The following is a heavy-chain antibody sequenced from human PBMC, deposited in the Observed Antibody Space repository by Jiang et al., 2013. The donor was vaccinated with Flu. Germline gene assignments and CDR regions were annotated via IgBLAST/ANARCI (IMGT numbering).Heavy chain of an antibody. CDR2: INAGNGNT. CDR1: GYTFTSYA. Sequence: GAEVKKPGASVKVSCKASGYTFTSYAMHWVRQAPGQRLEWMGWINAGNGNTKYSQKFQGRVTITRDTSASTAYMELSSLRSEDTAVYYCARDLRIAAAGSYYGMDVWGQGTTVTVSS. CDR3: ARDLRIAAAGSYYGMDV. J-gene: IGHJ6*02. D-gene: IGHD6-13*01. V-gene: IGHV1-3*01.